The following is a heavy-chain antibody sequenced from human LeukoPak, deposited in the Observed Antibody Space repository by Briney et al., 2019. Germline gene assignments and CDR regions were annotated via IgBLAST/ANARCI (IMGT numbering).Heavy chain of an antibody. D-gene: IGHD3-10*01. CDR3: AKDLLHHYYGSGSYLSPFDY. Sequence: GGSLRLSCAASGFTFSSYGMHWVRQAPGKGLEWVAFIRYDGSNKYYADSVKGRFAISRDNSKNTLYLQMNSLRAEDTAVYYCAKDLLHHYYGSGSYLSPFDYWGQGTLVTVSS. J-gene: IGHJ4*02. CDR1: GFTFSSYG. V-gene: IGHV3-30*02. CDR2: IRYDGSNK.